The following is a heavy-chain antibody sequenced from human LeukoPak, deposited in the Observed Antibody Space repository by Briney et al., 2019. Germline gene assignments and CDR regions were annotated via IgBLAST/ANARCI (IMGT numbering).Heavy chain of an antibody. V-gene: IGHV3-7*01. D-gene: IGHD6-19*01. J-gene: IGHJ4*02. CDR1: GFTFSSYW. Sequence: GGSLRLSCAASGFTFSSYWMSWVRQAPGKGLEWVANIKQDGSEKYYVDSVKGRFTIFRDNAKNSLYLQMNSLRAEDTAVYYCARKLSYSSGAYYFDYWGQGTLVTVSS. CDR3: ARKLSYSSGAYYFDY. CDR2: IKQDGSEK.